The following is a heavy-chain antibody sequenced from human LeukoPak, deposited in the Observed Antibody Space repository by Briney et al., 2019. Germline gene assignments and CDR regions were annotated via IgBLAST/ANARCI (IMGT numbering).Heavy chain of an antibody. CDR2: IYSSGST. V-gene: IGHV3-66*01. CDR3: AREGQQLVYYYYYYMDV. Sequence: GGSLRLSCAASGFTVSSNYMSWVRQAPGKGLEWVSVIYSSGSTYYADSVKGRFTISRDNSKNTMYLQMNSLRAEDTAVYYCAREGQQLVYYYYYYMDVWGKGTTVTVSS. J-gene: IGHJ6*03. CDR1: GFTVSSNY. D-gene: IGHD6-13*01.